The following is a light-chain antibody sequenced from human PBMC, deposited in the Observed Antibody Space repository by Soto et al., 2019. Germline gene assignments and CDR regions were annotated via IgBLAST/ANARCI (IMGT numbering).Light chain of an antibody. CDR2: GAS. J-gene: IGKJ5*01. CDR3: QQYAGSPT. V-gene: IGKV3-20*01. Sequence: EIVVTQAPGTLSLSPGERATISCWASQSVSSTYLGWYQQKPGQAPRLLIYGASSRATGIPDRFSGSGSGTDFTLTISRLEPEDFALYYCQQYAGSPTFGQGTRLEIK. CDR1: QSVSSTY.